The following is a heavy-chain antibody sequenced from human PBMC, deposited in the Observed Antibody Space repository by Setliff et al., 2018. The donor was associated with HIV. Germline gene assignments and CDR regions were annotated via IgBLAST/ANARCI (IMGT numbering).Heavy chain of an antibody. CDR3: ARGEDVESATYFDY. Sequence: ASVKVSCKASGYIFSSYGISWVRQAPGQGLEWMGWISAYNGNINYAQKFQGRVTMTTDTSTNTAHMELRSLRSDDTAVYYCARGEDVESATYFDYWGQGTLVTVSS. D-gene: IGHD1-1*01. CDR2: ISAYNGNI. J-gene: IGHJ4*02. CDR1: GYIFSSYG. V-gene: IGHV1-18*01.